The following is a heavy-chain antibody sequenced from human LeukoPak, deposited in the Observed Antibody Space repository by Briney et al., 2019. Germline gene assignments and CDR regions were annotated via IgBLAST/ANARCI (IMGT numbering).Heavy chain of an antibody. V-gene: IGHV4-4*02. Sequence: PSETLSLTCAASGGSISSSHWWSWVRQPPGKGLEWIGEISNSGRTNFNPSLKSRVTISVDKSKNQFSLKLTSVTAADTALYYCTRVEGFRYFDYWGQGTLVTVSS. CDR1: GGSISSSHW. CDR2: ISNSGRT. CDR3: TRVEGFRYFDY. D-gene: IGHD3-3*01. J-gene: IGHJ4*02.